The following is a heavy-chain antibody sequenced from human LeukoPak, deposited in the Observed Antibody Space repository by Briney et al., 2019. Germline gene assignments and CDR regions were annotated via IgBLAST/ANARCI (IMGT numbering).Heavy chain of an antibody. Sequence: PSETLSLNCTVSGGSISSGGYYWSWIRQHPGKGLEWIGYIYSSGSTYYNPSLKSRVTISVDTSKNQFSLKLSSVTAADTAVYYCARALSPPRPRYCSGGSCYYFDYWGQGTLVTVSS. V-gene: IGHV4-31*03. CDR2: IYSSGST. D-gene: IGHD2-15*01. CDR1: GGSISSGGYY. J-gene: IGHJ4*02. CDR3: ARALSPPRPRYCSGGSCYYFDY.